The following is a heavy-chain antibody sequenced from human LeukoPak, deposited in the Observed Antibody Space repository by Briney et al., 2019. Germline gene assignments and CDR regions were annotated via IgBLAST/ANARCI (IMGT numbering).Heavy chain of an antibody. J-gene: IGHJ5*02. CDR1: GYTFTSYG. CDR3: ARAGYCSGGSCYGWFDP. Sequence: ASVKVSCKASGYTFTSYGIGWVRQAPGQGLEWMGWISAYNGNTNYAQKLQGRVTMTTDTSTSTAYMELRSLRSDDTAVYYCARAGYCSGGSCYGWFDPWGQGTLVTVSS. D-gene: IGHD2-15*01. V-gene: IGHV1-18*01. CDR2: ISAYNGNT.